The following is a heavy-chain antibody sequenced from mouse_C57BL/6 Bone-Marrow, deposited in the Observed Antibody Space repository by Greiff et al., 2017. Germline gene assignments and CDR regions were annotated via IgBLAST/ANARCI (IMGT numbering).Heavy chain of an antibody. V-gene: IGHV4-1*01. Sequence: EVKLEESGGGLVQPGGSLKLSCAASGIDFSRYWMSWVRRAPGKGLEWIGEINPDSSTINYAPSLKDKFIISRDNAKNTLYLQMSKVRSEDTALYYCARPYYYGSSHAMDYWGQGTSVTVSS. CDR1: GIDFSRYW. CDR2: INPDSSTI. CDR3: ARPYYYGSSHAMDY. D-gene: IGHD1-1*01. J-gene: IGHJ4*01.